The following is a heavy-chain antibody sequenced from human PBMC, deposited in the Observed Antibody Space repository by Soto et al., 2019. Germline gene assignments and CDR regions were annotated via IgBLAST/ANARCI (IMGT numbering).Heavy chain of an antibody. V-gene: IGHV3-23*01. Sequence: PGGSLRLSCAASGSGFTFSNYAMTWVRQAPGRGLEWVSVISTDGETTNYADSVQGRFTISRDNSRNTLCLQMDSLRADDSAVYYCAQYTCTTSTCNRWFDPWGQGTLVTVSS. CDR3: AQYTCTTSTCNRWFDP. CDR1: GSGFTFSNYA. J-gene: IGHJ5*02. CDR2: ISTDGETT. D-gene: IGHD2-2*02.